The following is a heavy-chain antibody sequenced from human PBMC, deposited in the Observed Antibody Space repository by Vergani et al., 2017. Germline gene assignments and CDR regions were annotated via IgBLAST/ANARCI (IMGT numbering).Heavy chain of an antibody. D-gene: IGHD2-15*01. V-gene: IGHV1-2*02. CDR3: ARGYCSGGSCSNDAFDI. CDR1: GYTFTGSY. J-gene: IGHJ3*02. Sequence: QVQLVQSGAEVKKPGASVKVSCKASGYTFTGSYMHWVRQAPGQGLEWMGWINPNSGGTNYAQKFQGRVTMTRDTSISTAYMELSRLRSDDTAVYYCARGYCSGGSCSNDAFDIWGQGTMVTVSS. CDR2: INPNSGGT.